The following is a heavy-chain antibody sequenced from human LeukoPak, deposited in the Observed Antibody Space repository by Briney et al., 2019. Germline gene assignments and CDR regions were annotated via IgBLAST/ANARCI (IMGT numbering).Heavy chain of an antibody. V-gene: IGHV3-9*01. CDR1: GFTFDDYA. D-gene: IGHD6-13*01. Sequence: GGSLRLSCAASGFTFDDYAMHWVRQAPGKGLEWVSGISWNSGSIDYADSVKGRFTISRDNAKSTLYLQMNSLRAEDTAVYYCARGGAVAASDYWGQGTLVTVSS. CDR2: ISWNSGSI. CDR3: ARGGAVAASDY. J-gene: IGHJ4*02.